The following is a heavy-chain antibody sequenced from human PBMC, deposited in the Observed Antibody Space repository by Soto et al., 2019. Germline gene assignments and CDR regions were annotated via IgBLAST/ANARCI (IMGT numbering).Heavy chain of an antibody. Sequence: SETLSLTCTVSGGSISNYYWSWIRQPPGKGLEWLGYIYYSGSTIYNPSLKSRVTISVDTSKHQFSLKLSSLTAADTAVYYCARYYYTSGTLDYWGQGTLVTVSS. J-gene: IGHJ4*02. D-gene: IGHD3-10*01. CDR1: GGSISNYY. CDR3: ARYYYTSGTLDY. CDR2: IYYSGST. V-gene: IGHV4-59*08.